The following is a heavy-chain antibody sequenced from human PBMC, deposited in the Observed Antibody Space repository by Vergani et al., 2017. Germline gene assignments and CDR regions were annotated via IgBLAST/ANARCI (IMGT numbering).Heavy chain of an antibody. Sequence: QVQLVQSGAEVKKPGASVKVSCQASGYTFTGYYMHWVRQAPGQGLEWMGWINPNSGGTNYAQKFQGRVTMTRDTSISTAYMELSRLRSDDTAVYYCARVVMVRGVIITLYGMDVWGQGTTVTVSS. CDR1: GYTFTGYY. CDR2: INPNSGGT. J-gene: IGHJ6*02. D-gene: IGHD3-10*01. V-gene: IGHV1-2*02. CDR3: ARVVMVRGVIITLYGMDV.